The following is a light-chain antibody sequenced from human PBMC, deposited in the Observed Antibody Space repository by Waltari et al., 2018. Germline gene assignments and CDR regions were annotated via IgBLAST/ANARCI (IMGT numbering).Light chain of an antibody. J-gene: IGLJ2*01. CDR3: SSYTSSNTVI. CDR1: SSDVGGYNY. CDR2: DVS. Sequence: QSALTQPASVSGSPGQSITISCTGTSSDVGGYNYVSWYQQYPGKVPKLMIYDVSKWPPVVSTRCSGSKCGNTASLTISGLQAEDEADYYCSSYTSSNTVIFGGGTKLTVL. V-gene: IGLV2-14*01.